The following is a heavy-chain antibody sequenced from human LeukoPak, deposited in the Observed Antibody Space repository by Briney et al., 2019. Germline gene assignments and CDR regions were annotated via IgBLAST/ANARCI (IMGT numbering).Heavy chain of an antibody. D-gene: IGHD5-18*01. CDR2: IKQDGSQK. CDR3: ARDDGYSPY. Sequence: GGSLRLSCAASGFTFSSYWMRWVRQAPGKGLEWVANIKQDGSQKNYVDSVRGRFTISRDNAKNSLYLQMNSLRAGDTAVYYCARDDGYSPYWGQGTLVTVSS. V-gene: IGHV3-7*01. J-gene: IGHJ4*02. CDR1: GFTFSSYW.